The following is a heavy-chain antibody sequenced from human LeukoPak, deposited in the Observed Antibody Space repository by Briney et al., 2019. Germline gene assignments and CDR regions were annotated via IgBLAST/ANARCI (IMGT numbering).Heavy chain of an antibody. V-gene: IGHV5-51*01. CDR1: GYSFTNYW. J-gene: IGHJ6*02. Sequence: PGESLKISCQVSGYSFTNYWIGWVRQMPGKGLESMGIIYPGDSDTRYSPPFQGQVTISADKSISTAYLQWSSLKASDTAMYYCARIAVAGTPPPYGMDVWGQGTTVTVSS. CDR2: IYPGDSDT. CDR3: ARIAVAGTPPPYGMDV. D-gene: IGHD6-19*01.